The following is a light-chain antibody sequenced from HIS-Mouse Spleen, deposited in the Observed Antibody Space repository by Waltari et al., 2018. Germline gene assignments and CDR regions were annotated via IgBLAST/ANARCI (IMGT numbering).Light chain of an antibody. V-gene: IGLV3-21*02. CDR3: QVWDSSIDHYV. CDR1: NLGSTS. CDR2: DDT. J-gene: IGLJ1*01. Sequence: SYVLTQPPSVSVAPGQPARLTCGGNNLGSTSVHWYPQKPGQAPVLVVYDDTDRPSGIPERCSGSNSGNTATLTISRVEAGDEADYYCQVWDSSIDHYVFGTGTNFTVL.